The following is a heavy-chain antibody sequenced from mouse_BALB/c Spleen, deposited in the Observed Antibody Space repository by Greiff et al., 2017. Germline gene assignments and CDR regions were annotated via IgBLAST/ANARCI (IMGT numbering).Heavy chain of an antibody. CDR2: IDPENGDT. V-gene: IGHV14-4*02. CDR3: ITTAEAY. J-gene: IGHJ3*01. D-gene: IGHD1-2*01. Sequence: EVKLQASGAELVRSGASVKLSCTASGFNIKDYYMHWVKQRPEQGLEWIGWIDPENGDTEYAPKFQGKATMTADTSSNTAYLQLSSLTSEDTAVYYCITTAEAYWGQGTLVTVSA. CDR1: GFNIKDYY.